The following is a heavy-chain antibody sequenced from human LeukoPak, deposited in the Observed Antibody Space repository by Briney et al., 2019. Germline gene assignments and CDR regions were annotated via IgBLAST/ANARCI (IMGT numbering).Heavy chain of an antibody. CDR1: GGSISRCY. CDR3: ARRAAALDY. CDR2: FHYSGNT. D-gene: IGHD6-13*01. J-gene: IGHJ4*02. V-gene: IGHV4-59*08. Sequence: SETLSLTCTVSGGSISRCYWSWIRQPPGKGLEWIGYFHYSGNTNYNPSLSSRISMSVDTSKNQFSLKLKSVTAADTAVYYCARRAAALDYWGQGTLVSVSS.